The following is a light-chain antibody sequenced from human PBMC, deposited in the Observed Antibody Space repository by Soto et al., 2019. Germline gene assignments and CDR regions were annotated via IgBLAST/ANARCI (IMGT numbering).Light chain of an antibody. CDR3: SSYTSSSTLYV. V-gene: IGLV2-14*01. CDR2: EVN. Sequence: QSALTQPASVSVSPRQSITISCTGASSDVGSYTYVSRYQQHPGKAPKLMIYEVNNRPSGVSNRFSGSKSGNTASLTISGLQAEDEADYYCSSYTSSSTLYVFGTGTKVTVL. J-gene: IGLJ1*01. CDR1: SSDVGSYTY.